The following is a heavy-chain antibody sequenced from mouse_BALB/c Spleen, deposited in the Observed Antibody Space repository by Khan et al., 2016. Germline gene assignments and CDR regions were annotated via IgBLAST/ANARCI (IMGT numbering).Heavy chain of an antibody. Sequence: VQLQQSGAELVEPGASVKLSCTTSGFNIKDTYIHWVRQRPEQGLEWIGRIDPANGNTEYGPKFQGKATITADTSSNTAYLQLSSLTSEDTAVYYCPKIYFGNNEGNFYAMDYWGQGTSVTVSS. V-gene: IGHV14-3*02. CDR1: GFNIKDTY. CDR3: PKIYFGNNEGNFYAMDY. J-gene: IGHJ4*01. D-gene: IGHD2-1*01. CDR2: IDPANGNT.